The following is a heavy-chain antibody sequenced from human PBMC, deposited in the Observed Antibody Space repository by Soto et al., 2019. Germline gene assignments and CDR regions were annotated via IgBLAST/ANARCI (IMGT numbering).Heavy chain of an antibody. CDR1: GYTFTSYG. CDR3: ARATLYYYDSSCCYSRFDY. CDR2: LSAYNGNT. Sequence: GASVKVSCKASGYTFTSYGISWVRPAPGQGLEWMGCLSAYNGNTNYAQKLQGRVTMTTDTSRSTAYMELRSLRSDDTAVYYCARATLYYYDSSCCYSRFDYWGQGTLVTVSS. D-gene: IGHD3-22*01. J-gene: IGHJ4*02. V-gene: IGHV1-18*01.